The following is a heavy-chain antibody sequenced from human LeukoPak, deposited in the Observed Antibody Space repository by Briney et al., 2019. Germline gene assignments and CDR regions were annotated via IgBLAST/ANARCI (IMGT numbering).Heavy chain of an antibody. CDR3: ARDGYDYVWGSSSNY. D-gene: IGHD3-16*01. CDR1: GGTFSSYA. CDR2: IIPILGIA. Sequence: SVKVSCKASGGTFSSYAISWVRQAPGQGLEWMGRIIPILGIANYAQKFQGRVAITADKSTSTAYMELSSLRSEDTAVYYCARDGYDYVWGSSSNYWGQGTLVTVSS. J-gene: IGHJ4*02. V-gene: IGHV1-69*04.